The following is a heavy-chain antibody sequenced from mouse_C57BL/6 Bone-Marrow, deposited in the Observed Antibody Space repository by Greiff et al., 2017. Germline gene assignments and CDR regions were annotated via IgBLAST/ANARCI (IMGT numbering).Heavy chain of an antibody. CDR3: TRGLYYYGSSYLYYFDY. D-gene: IGHD1-1*01. J-gene: IGHJ2*01. CDR2: ISSGGDYI. V-gene: IGHV5-9-1*02. CDR1: GFTFSSYA. Sequence: EVQGVESGEGLVKPGGSLKLSCAASGFTFSSYAMSWVRQTPEKRLEWVAYISSGGDYIYYADTVKGRFTISRDNARNTLYLQMSSLKSEDTAMYYCTRGLYYYGSSYLYYFDYWGQGTTLTVSS.